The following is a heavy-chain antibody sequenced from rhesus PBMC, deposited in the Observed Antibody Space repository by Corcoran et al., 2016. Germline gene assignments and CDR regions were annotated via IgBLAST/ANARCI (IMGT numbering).Heavy chain of an antibody. Sequence: QVQLQESGPGVVKPSETLSLTCAVSGGSISDSYRWSWTRQPPGKGLEWFGYIYGSSTSTNSNPSLKSRVTISKGTSKNQFSLKLSSVTAADTAVYYGASGGGWSYFDYWGQGVLVTVSS. D-gene: IGHD6-37*01. CDR2: IYGSSTST. J-gene: IGHJ4*01. V-gene: IGHV4S10*01. CDR1: GGSISDSYR. CDR3: ASGGGWSYFDY.